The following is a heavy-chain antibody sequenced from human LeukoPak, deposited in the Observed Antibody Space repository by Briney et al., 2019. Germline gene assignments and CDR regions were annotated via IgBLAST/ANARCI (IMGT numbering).Heavy chain of an antibody. CDR3: AREGSGYDSSGYLGY. Sequence: SETLSLTCTVSGGSISSYYWSWIRQPPGKGLEWIGYIYYSGSTNYNPSLKSRVTISVDTSKNQFSLKLSSVTAADTAVYYCAREGSGYDSSGYLGYWGQGTLVTVSS. CDR1: GGSISSYY. CDR2: IYYSGST. D-gene: IGHD3-22*01. J-gene: IGHJ4*02. V-gene: IGHV4-59*01.